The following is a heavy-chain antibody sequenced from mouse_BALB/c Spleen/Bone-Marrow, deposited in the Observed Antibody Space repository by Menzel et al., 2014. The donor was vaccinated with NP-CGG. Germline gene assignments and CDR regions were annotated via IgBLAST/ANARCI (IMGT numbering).Heavy chain of an antibody. CDR3: NAWGYVDY. V-gene: IGHV14-3*02. CDR2: LDPANGNT. J-gene: IGHJ2*01. Sequence: QLQQSGAELVNPGASVKLPCTASGFNIKDTYMHWVKQRPEQGLEWIGRLDPANGNTKYDPKFQGKATITADTSSNTAYRQLSSLTSEDTAVYYCNAWGYVDYWGQGTTLTVSA. D-gene: IGHD6-5*01. CDR1: GFNIKDTY.